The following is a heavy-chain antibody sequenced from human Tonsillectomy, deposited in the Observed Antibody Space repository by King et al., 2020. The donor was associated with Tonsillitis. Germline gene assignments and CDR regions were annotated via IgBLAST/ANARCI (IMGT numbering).Heavy chain of an antibody. V-gene: IGHV4-39*01. CDR2: IYYSGNT. CDR1: GGSISNTNYY. CDR3: ARHRILMVRGGLTHWFDP. Sequence: QLQESGPGLVKPSETLSLTCTVSGGSISNTNYYWGWLRQPPGKGLEWIGSIYYSGNTYYNASLKSRATISVDTSRNQFSLKLSSVTAADTAVYYCARHRILMVRGGLTHWFDPWGQGTLVTVSS. J-gene: IGHJ5*02. D-gene: IGHD3-10*01.